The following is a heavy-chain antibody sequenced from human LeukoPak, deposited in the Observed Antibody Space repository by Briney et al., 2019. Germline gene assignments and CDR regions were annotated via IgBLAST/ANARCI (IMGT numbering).Heavy chain of an antibody. Sequence: GGSLRLSCAASGFTFTRYALSWVRQAPGKGLDWVSSISSGGDRSYNADSVKGRFTISRDNSKNTLYLQMDSLRADDTALYYCAKLGDYIWGSYRPFDPWGQGTLVTVSS. D-gene: IGHD3-16*02. CDR1: GFTFTRYA. CDR3: AKLGDYIWGSYRPFDP. V-gene: IGHV3-23*01. CDR2: ISSGGDRS. J-gene: IGHJ5*02.